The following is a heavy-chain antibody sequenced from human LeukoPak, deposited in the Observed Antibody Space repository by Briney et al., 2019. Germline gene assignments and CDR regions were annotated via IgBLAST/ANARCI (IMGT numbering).Heavy chain of an antibody. CDR1: GFTFSLHW. Sequence: GGSLRLSCAASGFTFSLHWMSWVRQAPGKGLEWVAYIKPDGSDKYYVDSVKGRFAMSRDNAKNSVYLQMNSLRVEDTAVYYCARAKPKNMVRGLIMRRESRYYFDYWGQGTLVTVSS. J-gene: IGHJ4*02. CDR2: IKPDGSDK. D-gene: IGHD3-10*01. V-gene: IGHV3-7*01. CDR3: ARAKPKNMVRGLIMRRESRYYFDY.